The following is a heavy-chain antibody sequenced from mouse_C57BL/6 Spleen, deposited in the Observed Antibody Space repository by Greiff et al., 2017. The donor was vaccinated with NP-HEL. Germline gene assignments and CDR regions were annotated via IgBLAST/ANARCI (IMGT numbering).Heavy chain of an antibody. CDR3: AIDGYYSLFAY. D-gene: IGHD2-3*01. CDR2: IDPANGKT. V-gene: IGHV14-3*01. J-gene: IGHJ3*01. Sequence: VQLQHSVAALVRPGASVKLSCTASVFNIQTTYLPWVTPRPEQGLEWIGRIDPANGKTKYAPKFQGKATITADTSSNTAYLQLSSRTSEDTAIYYCAIDGYYSLFAYWGQGTLVTVSA. CDR1: VFNIQTTY.